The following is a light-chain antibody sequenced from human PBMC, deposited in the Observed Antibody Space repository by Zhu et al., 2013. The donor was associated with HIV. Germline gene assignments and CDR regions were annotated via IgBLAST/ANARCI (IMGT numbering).Light chain of an antibody. CDR1: QGGSNSF. V-gene: IGKV3-20*01. CDR3: QQYYDSPLT. J-gene: IGKJ4*01. CDR2: GAS. Sequence: EIVLTQSPDTLSLSPGEGATLSCRASQGGSNSFVAWYQQKPGQAPRLLIYGASTRATGIPDRFSGSGSGTDFTLTISRLEPEDFAVYYCQQYYDSPLTFGGGTNVEI.